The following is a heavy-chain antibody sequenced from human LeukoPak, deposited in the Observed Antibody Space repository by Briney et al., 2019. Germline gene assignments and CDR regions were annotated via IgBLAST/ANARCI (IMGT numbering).Heavy chain of an antibody. V-gene: IGHV1-8*01. CDR2: MNPNSGNT. CDR3: ARWRELLRDYYYGMDV. J-gene: IGHJ6*02. Sequence: GASVKVSCKASGYAFTSYDINWVRQATGQGLEWMGWMNPNSGNTGYAQKFQGRVTMTRNTSISTAYMELSSLRSEDTAVYYCARWRELLRDYYYGMDVWGQGTTVTVSS. CDR1: GYAFTSYD. D-gene: IGHD1-26*01.